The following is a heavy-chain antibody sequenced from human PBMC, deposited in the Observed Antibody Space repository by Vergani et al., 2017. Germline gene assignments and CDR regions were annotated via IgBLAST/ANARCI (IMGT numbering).Heavy chain of an antibody. CDR1: GFTFDDYA. Sequence: EVQLVESGGGLVQPGRSLRLSCAASGFTFDDYAMHWVRQAPGKGLEWVSGISWNSGSIGYADSVKGRFTISRDNAKNSLYLQMNSLRAEDTALYYCTTDPPGSVTDYYYGMDVWGQGTTVTVSS. CDR3: TTDPPGSVTDYYYGMDV. V-gene: IGHV3-9*01. J-gene: IGHJ6*02. CDR2: ISWNSGSI. D-gene: IGHD2-21*02.